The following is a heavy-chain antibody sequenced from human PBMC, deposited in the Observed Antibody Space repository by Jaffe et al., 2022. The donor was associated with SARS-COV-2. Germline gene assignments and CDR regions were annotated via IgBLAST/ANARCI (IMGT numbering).Heavy chain of an antibody. J-gene: IGHJ4*02. V-gene: IGHV4-34*01. Sequence: QVQLQQWGAGLLKPSETLSLTCAVYGGSFSGYYWSWIRQPPGKGLEWIGEINHSGSTNYNPSLKSRVTISVDTSKNQFSLKLSSVTAADTAVYYCASRFRSSGSDFDYWGQGTLVTVSS. CDR3: ASRFRSSGSDFDY. D-gene: IGHD6-19*01. CDR1: GGSFSGYY. CDR2: INHSGST.